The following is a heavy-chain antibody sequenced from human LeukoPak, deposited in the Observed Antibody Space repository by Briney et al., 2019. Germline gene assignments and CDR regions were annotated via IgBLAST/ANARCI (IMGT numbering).Heavy chain of an antibody. Sequence: ASVKVSCKASGYTFTGYYMHWVRQAPGQGLEWMGWINPNSGGTNYAQKFQGRVTMTRDTSISTAYMELSRLRSEDTAVYYCARGEMATIMPDYWGQGTLVTVSS. CDR2: INPNSGGT. V-gene: IGHV1-2*02. J-gene: IGHJ4*02. CDR1: GYTFTGYY. CDR3: ARGEMATIMPDY. D-gene: IGHD5-24*01.